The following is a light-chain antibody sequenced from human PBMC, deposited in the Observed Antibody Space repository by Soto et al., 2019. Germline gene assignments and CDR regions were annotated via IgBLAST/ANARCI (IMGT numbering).Light chain of an antibody. CDR1: QNLGTLY. Sequence: EIVLTQSPGTLSLSPGERGTLSCRASQNLGTLYLAWFQQKSGQAPRLLIYSASRRATGIPDRFTGSGSGTDFTLTINRVEPEDFEVYFCQQYAGSPRTFGQGTKVEI. V-gene: IGKV3-20*01. J-gene: IGKJ1*01. CDR2: SAS. CDR3: QQYAGSPRT.